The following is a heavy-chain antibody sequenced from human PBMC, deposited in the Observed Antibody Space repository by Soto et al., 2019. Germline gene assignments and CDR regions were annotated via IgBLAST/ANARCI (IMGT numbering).Heavy chain of an antibody. CDR2: IYSSGDT. D-gene: IGHD2-2*01. CDR3: ARRSRLHYQGYFDV. CDR1: GGSISSGDSY. Sequence: SETLSLTCSVSGGSISSGDSYWSWIRQHPGRGLEWIGHIYSSGDTSYDPSLKSRVVISVDTSNNQFTLNLNSVTAADSAVYYCARRSRLHYQGYFDVGGRGILVT. J-gene: IGHJ4*02. V-gene: IGHV4-31*03.